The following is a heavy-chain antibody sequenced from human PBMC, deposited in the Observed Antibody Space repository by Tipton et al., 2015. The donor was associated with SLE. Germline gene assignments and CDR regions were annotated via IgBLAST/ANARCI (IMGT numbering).Heavy chain of an antibody. CDR3: ARGRLRFLEQFSN. J-gene: IGHJ4*02. V-gene: IGHV3-48*03. CDR1: GFTFSNYE. CDR2: ITNSGGST. D-gene: IGHD3-3*01. Sequence: SLRLSCVASGFTFSNYEFNWVRQAPGKGLEWVSYITNSGGSTRYADSVKGRFTISRDNARESLYLQLDSLRAEEDTAVYYCARGRLRFLEQFSNWGQGTLVTVSS.